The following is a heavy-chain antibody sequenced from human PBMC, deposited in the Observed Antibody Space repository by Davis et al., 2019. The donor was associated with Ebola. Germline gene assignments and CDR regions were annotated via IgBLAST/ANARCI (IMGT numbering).Heavy chain of an antibody. CDR3: ARLAAADEGLDY. D-gene: IGHD6-13*01. Sequence: SETLSLTCTASGGSISSYYWSWIRQPPGKGLEWIGYIYYSGSTNYNPSLKSRVTISVDTSKNQFSLKLSPVTAADTAVYYCARLAAADEGLDYWGQGTLVTVSS. CDR2: IYYSGST. V-gene: IGHV4-59*01. J-gene: IGHJ4*02. CDR1: GGSISSYY.